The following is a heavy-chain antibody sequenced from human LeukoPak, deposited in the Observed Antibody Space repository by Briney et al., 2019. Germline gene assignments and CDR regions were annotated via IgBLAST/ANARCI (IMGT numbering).Heavy chain of an antibody. J-gene: IGHJ5*02. Sequence: GGSLRLSCAASGFTFSSYSMNWVRQAPGKGLEWVSPISSSSSYIYYADSVKGRFTISRDNAKNSLYLQMNSLRAEDTAVYYCARSRVKSFENWFDPWGQGTLVTVSS. CDR1: GFTFSSYS. CDR3: ARSRVKSFENWFDP. D-gene: IGHD2/OR15-2a*01. V-gene: IGHV3-21*01. CDR2: ISSSSSYI.